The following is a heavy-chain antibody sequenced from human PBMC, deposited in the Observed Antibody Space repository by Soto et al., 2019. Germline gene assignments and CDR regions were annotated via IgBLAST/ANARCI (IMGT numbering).Heavy chain of an antibody. CDR3: AKSFFEGVNYYYYGMDV. CDR1: GFTFSSYA. D-gene: IGHD3-3*01. J-gene: IGHJ6*02. CDR2: ISGSGGST. V-gene: IGHV3-23*01. Sequence: PGGSLRLSCAASGFTFSSYAMSWVRQAPGKGLEWVSAISGSGGSTYYADSVKGRFTISRDNSKNTLYLQMNSLRAEDTAVYYCAKSFFEGVNYYYYGMDVWGQGTTVTVSS.